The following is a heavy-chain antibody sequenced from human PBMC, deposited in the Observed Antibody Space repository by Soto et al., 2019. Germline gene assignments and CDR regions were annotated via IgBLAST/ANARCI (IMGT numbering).Heavy chain of an antibody. CDR1: GFTFSSYA. Sequence: QVQLVESGGGVVQPGRSLRLSCAASGFTFSSYAMHWVRQAPGKGLEWVAVISYDGSNKYYADSVKGRFTISRDNSKNTLYLQMNSLRGEDTAVYYCARDPPLMGVAGMSLPYYWGQGTLVTVSS. D-gene: IGHD6-19*01. CDR3: ARDPPLMGVAGMSLPYY. V-gene: IGHV3-30-3*01. CDR2: ISYDGSNK. J-gene: IGHJ4*02.